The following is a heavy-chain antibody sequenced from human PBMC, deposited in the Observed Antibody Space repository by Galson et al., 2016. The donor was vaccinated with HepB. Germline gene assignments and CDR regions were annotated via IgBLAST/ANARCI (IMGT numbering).Heavy chain of an antibody. CDR1: GLTFSTYW. D-gene: IGHD1-7*01. CDR2: LNQDGSLK. CDR3: AKWNFAADL. V-gene: IGHV3-7*01. J-gene: IGHJ3*01. Sequence: SLRLSCAASGLTFSTYWMNWVRQAPGEGLEWVANLNQDGSLKYYADSVRGRFTISRDNAKESVYLQMNSLRAEDTAVYYCAKWNFAADLWGQGTVVTVSS.